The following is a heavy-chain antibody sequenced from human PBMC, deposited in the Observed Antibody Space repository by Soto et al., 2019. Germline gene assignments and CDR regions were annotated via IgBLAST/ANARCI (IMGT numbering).Heavy chain of an antibody. CDR3: ARDLVYSSSWYVQEAYYYGMDV. Sequence: PGGSLRLSCAASGFTFSSYEMNWVRQAPGKGLEWVSYISSSGSTIYYADSVKGRFTISRDNAKNSLYLQMNSLRAEDTAVYYCARDLVYSSSWYVQEAYYYGMDVWGQGTTVTVSS. D-gene: IGHD6-13*01. CDR2: ISSSGSTI. J-gene: IGHJ6*02. CDR1: GFTFSSYE. V-gene: IGHV3-48*03.